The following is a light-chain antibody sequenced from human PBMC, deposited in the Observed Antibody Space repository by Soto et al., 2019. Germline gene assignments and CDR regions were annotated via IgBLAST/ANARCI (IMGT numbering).Light chain of an antibody. CDR3: ATWDDSLNGFYV. J-gene: IGLJ1*01. Sequence: QSVLTQPPSASGTPGQGVTISCSGSTSNIGSNYVYWYQQLPGTAPKLLIYRNTQRPSGVPDRFSGSKSGTSASLAISGLRSVDEADYFCATWDDSLNGFYVFGTGTKVTVL. CDR1: TSNIGSNY. CDR2: RNT. V-gene: IGLV1-47*01.